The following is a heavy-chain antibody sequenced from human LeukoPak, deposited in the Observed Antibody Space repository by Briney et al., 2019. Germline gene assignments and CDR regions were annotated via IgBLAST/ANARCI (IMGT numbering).Heavy chain of an antibody. J-gene: IGHJ4*02. CDR3: AHLDHYDLHFDY. CDR1: GGSIRSSSSY. V-gene: IGHV4-39*07. D-gene: IGHD3-22*01. CDR2: IYYSGST. Sequence: SETLSLTCTVSGGSIRSSSSYWGWIRQPPGKGLEWIGSIYYSGSTYYNPSLKSRVTISVDTSKNQFSLKLSSVTAADTAVYYCAHLDHYDLHFDYWGQGTLVTVSS.